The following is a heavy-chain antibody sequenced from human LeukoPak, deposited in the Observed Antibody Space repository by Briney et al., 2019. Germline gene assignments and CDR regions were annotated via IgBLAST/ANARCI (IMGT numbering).Heavy chain of an antibody. Sequence: PGGSLRLSCAASGFPFSSYWMHWVRQVPGKGLLWVSRINSDGSATIYADSVRGRFTISRDNAKNTLYLQMSGLRVEDTAVYHCASDSPYYGVDVWGQGTTVTVSS. V-gene: IGHV3-74*01. CDR2: INSDGSAT. J-gene: IGHJ6*02. CDR1: GFPFSSYW. CDR3: ASDSPYYGVDV.